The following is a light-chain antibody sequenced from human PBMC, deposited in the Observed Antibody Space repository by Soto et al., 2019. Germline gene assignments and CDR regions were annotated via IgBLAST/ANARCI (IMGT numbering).Light chain of an antibody. CDR2: SAS. Sequence: EIVLTQSPATLSLSAGERATLSCRASQSVRNDLVWYHQKPGQAPRVLIYSASNRATGIPARFSGSGSGTDFTLTISSLEPEDFAFYYCHQRTSWPPTFGGGTKVEMK. CDR3: HQRTSWPPT. V-gene: IGKV3-11*01. CDR1: QSVRND. J-gene: IGKJ4*01.